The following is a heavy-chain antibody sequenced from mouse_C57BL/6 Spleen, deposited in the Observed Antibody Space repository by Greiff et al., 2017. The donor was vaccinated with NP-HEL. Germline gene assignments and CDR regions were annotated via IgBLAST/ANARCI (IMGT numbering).Heavy chain of an antibody. CDR3: ARCPYGSSYDAMDY. J-gene: IGHJ4*01. CDR1: GYTFTSYW. D-gene: IGHD1-1*01. Sequence: QVQLQQPGAELVKPGASVKLSCKASGYTFTSYWMHWVKQRPGQGLEWIGMIHPNSGSTNYNEKFKSKATLTVDKSSSTAYMQLSSLTSEDSAVYYCARCPYGSSYDAMDYWGQGTSVTVSS. V-gene: IGHV1-64*01. CDR2: IHPNSGST.